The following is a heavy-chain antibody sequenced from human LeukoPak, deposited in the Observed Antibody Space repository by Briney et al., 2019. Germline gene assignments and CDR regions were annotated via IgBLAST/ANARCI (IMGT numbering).Heavy chain of an antibody. CDR1: GGTFSSYA. Sequence: ASVKVSCKASGGTFSSYAISWVRQAPGQGLEWMGRIIPIFGIANYAQKFQGRVTITADKSTSPAYMELSSLRSEDTAVYYCARYGGNSAYYYYGMDVWGQGTTVTVSS. J-gene: IGHJ6*02. D-gene: IGHD4-23*01. CDR2: IIPIFGIA. V-gene: IGHV1-69*04. CDR3: ARYGGNSAYYYYGMDV.